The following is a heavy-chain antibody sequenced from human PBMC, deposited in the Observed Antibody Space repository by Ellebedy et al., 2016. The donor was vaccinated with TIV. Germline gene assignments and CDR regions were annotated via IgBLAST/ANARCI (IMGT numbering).Heavy chain of an antibody. J-gene: IGHJ2*01. V-gene: IGHV3-30*03. CDR3: ARASFYDVDLSGWYFDL. D-gene: IGHD3-10*02. CDR1: GFTFRSYG. Sequence: GESLKISCAVSGFTFRSYGINWVRQAPGKGLEWVAVISDDGSEKYYGDSVKGRFTISRDNSKNTVYLQMNSLRTEDTAVYYCARASFYDVDLSGWYFDLWGRGTLITVSS. CDR2: ISDDGSEK.